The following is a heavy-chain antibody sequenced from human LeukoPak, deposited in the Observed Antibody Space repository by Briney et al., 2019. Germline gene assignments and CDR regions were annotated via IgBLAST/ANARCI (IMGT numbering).Heavy chain of an antibody. CDR2: IIGSGAST. CDR1: AFTFSNYA. V-gene: IGHV3-23*01. D-gene: IGHD5-18*01. CDR3: VKERRLWGPIDY. Sequence: GGSLRLSCGASAFTFSNYAMSWVRQAPGKGLEWVSTIIGSGASTYYADSVKGRFTASRDNSKNTLYLQMNSLEAKDTAVYYCVKERRLWGPIDYWGEGPLVTVSS. J-gene: IGHJ4*02.